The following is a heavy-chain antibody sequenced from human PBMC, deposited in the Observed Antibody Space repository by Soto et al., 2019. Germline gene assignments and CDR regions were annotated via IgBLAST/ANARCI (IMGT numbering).Heavy chain of an antibody. J-gene: IGHJ3*02. CDR1: GFTFSSYE. CDR2: ISSSGSTI. V-gene: IGHV3-48*03. D-gene: IGHD6-19*01. Sequence: PGGSLRLSCAASGFTFSSYEMNWVRQAPGKGLEWVSYISSSGSTIYFADSVKGRFTISRDNAKNSLYLQMKSLRAEDTAVYYCARKGIAVAGIAFHIWGQAK. CDR3: ARKGIAVAGIAFHI.